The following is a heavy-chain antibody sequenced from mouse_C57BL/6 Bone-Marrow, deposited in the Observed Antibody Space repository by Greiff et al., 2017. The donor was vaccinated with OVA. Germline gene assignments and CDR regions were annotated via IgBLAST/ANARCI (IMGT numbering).Heavy chain of an antibody. D-gene: IGHD1-1*01. CDR1: GYSITSDY. V-gene: IGHV3-8*01. J-gene: IGHJ1*03. CDR2: ISYSGST. CDR3: ARSLPYGSSYRGYFDV. Sequence: EVKLQESGPGLAKPSQTLSLTCSVTGYSITSDYWNWIRKFPGNKLEYMGYISYSGSTYYNPSLKSRISITRDTSKNQYYLQLNSVTTEDTATYYCARSLPYGSSYRGYFDVWGTGTTVTVSS.